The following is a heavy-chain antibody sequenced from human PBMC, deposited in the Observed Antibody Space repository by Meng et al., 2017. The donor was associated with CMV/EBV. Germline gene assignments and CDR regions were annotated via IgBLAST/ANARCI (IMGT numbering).Heavy chain of an antibody. D-gene: IGHD1-1*01. J-gene: IGHJ6*02. CDR1: GGTFSSYT. CDR2: IIPILGIA. Sequence: SVKVSCKASGGTFSSYTISWVRQAPGQGLEWMGRIIPILGIANYAQKFQGRVTITADKSTSTAYMELNSLRAEDTAVYYCAKDRQLYGGLEVWGQGTTVTVSS. CDR3: AKDRQLYGGLEV. V-gene: IGHV1-69*04.